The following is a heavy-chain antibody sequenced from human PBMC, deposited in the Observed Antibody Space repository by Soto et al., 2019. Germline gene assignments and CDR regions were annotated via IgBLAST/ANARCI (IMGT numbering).Heavy chain of an antibody. J-gene: IGHJ5*02. D-gene: IGHD2-2*01. CDR2: IIPTLTTA. V-gene: IGHV1-69*06. Sequence: QVQLVQSGAEVKKPGSSVKVSCKASGGTFSSYGLSWVRQAPGQGLEWVGGIIPTLTTANYAQKLQGRVTITADKSTSTAYMELSSLRFEDTAVYYCARGGYCGSTSCYGDDWFDPWGQGTLVTVSS. CDR3: ARGGYCGSTSCYGDDWFDP. CDR1: GGTFSSYG.